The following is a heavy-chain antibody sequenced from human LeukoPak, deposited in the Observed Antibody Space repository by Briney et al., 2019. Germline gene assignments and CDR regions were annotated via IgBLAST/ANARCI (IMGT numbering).Heavy chain of an antibody. J-gene: IGHJ4*02. CDR1: GYTFTSYD. V-gene: IGHV1-8*03. CDR2: MNPNSGNT. D-gene: IGHD2-15*01. Sequence: GASVKVSCKASGYTFTSYDINWMRQATGQGLEWMGWMNPNSGNTGYAQRFQGRVTITRNTSISTAYMELSSLRSEDTAVYYCARVAPNRRYCSGGTCLNSFDYWGQGTLVTVSS. CDR3: ARVAPNRRYCSGGTCLNSFDY.